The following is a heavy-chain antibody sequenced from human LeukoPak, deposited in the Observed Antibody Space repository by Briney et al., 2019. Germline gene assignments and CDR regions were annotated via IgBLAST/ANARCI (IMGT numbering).Heavy chain of an antibody. D-gene: IGHD1-26*01. V-gene: IGHV3-23*01. Sequence: GGSLRLSCAASGFTFRSYAMSWVRQAPGKGLEWVSTISGSGGSTYYADSVKGRFTISRDNSKNTLYLQMNSLRAEDTAVYYCAKTFSSSGRSPENYFDYWGQGTLVTVSS. J-gene: IGHJ4*02. CDR1: GFTFRSYA. CDR3: AKTFSSSGRSPENYFDY. CDR2: ISGSGGST.